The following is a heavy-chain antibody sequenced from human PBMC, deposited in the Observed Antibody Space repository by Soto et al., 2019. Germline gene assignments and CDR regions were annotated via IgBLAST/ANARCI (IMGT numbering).Heavy chain of an antibody. V-gene: IGHV3-23*01. D-gene: IGHD6-19*01. CDR1: GFTFSSYS. J-gene: IGHJ4*02. CDR2: ISGSGGST. Sequence: GGSLRLSCAASGFTFSSYSMSWVRQAPGKGLEWVSAISGSGGSTYYADSVKGRFTISRDNSKNTLYLQMNSLRAEDTAVYYCAGGLLYFSSGWYLVYWGQGTLVTVSS. CDR3: AGGLLYFSSGWYLVY.